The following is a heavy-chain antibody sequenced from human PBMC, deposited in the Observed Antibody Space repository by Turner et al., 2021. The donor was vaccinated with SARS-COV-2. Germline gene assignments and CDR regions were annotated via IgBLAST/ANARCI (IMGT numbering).Heavy chain of an antibody. J-gene: IGHJ4*02. V-gene: IGHV4-61*01. CDR1: RSSVSSGSYH. D-gene: IGHD6-13*01. Sequence: RLLSLVPALVKPSAAVSPSVSVSRSSVSSGSYHWSWVRQPPGKGLEWIGYFYHSWGTNYNPSLKSRVTISMDTSKNQFSLKLSSVTAADTAVYYCATYIAGAGGTGYWGQGTLVTVSS. CDR3: ATYIAGAGGTGY. CDR2: FYHSWGT.